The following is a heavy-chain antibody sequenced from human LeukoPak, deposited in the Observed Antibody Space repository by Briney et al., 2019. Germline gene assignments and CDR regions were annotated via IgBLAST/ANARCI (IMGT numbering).Heavy chain of an antibody. D-gene: IGHD3-22*01. CDR1: GFRFSNYA. CDR3: AGRITMIKGAFDI. J-gene: IGHJ3*02. CDR2: IYSGGST. V-gene: IGHV3-53*01. Sequence: GGSLRLSCTASGFRFSNYAMNWVRQAPGKGLEWVSVIYSGGSTYYADSVKGRFTISRDNSENTLYLQMNSLRAEDTAVYYCAGRITMIKGAFDIWGQGTMVTVSS.